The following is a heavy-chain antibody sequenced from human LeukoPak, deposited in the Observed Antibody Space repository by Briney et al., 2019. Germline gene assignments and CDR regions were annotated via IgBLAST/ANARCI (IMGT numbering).Heavy chain of an antibody. CDR2: IYYSGST. J-gene: IGHJ4*02. CDR3: AGGRYTFDY. CDR1: GGSISGYY. Sequence: SEPLSLTCTVSGGSISGYYWTWIRQPPGKGLEYIGYIYYSGSTNHNPSLKSRVTISVDTSTNHFSLKLSSVTAADTAVYYCAGGRYTFDYWGQGTLVTVSS. V-gene: IGHV4-59*01. D-gene: IGHD1-1*01.